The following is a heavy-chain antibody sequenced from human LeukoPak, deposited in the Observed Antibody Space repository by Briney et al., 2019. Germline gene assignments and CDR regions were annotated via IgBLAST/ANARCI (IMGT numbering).Heavy chain of an antibody. CDR2: ISYDGSNK. J-gene: IGHJ3*02. Sequence: GGSLRLSCAASGFTFSSYAMHWVRQAPGKGLEWVAVISYDGSNKYYADSVKGRFTISRDNARNTLYLQMNSLRAEDTAVYFCATISSHTLGDAFDIWGQGTMVTVSS. V-gene: IGHV3-30-3*01. CDR1: GFTFSSYA. D-gene: IGHD5-12*01. CDR3: ATISSHTLGDAFDI.